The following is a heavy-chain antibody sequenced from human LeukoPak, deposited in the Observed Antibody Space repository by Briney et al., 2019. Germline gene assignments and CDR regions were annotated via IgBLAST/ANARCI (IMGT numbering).Heavy chain of an antibody. V-gene: IGHV4-59*01. Sequence: SETLSLTCTVSGGSISSYYWSWIRQPPGKGLEWIGYIYYSGSTNYNPSLKSRVTISVDTSKNQFSLKLSSVTAADTAVYYCARGLRGVATPLDYWGQGTLVTVSS. D-gene: IGHD2-8*01. CDR1: GGSISSYY. CDR3: ARGLRGVATPLDY. CDR2: IYYSGST. J-gene: IGHJ4*02.